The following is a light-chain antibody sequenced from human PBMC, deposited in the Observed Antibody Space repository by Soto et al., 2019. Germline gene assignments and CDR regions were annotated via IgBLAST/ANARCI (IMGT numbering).Light chain of an antibody. V-gene: IGKV1-5*03. CDR2: KAS. Sequence: DIQMTQSPSSLSASVGDRVTITCQASQDISNFLNWYQQKPGKAPKLLIYKASTLKSGVPSRFSVSGSGTEFTLTISSLQPDDFATYYCQHYNSYSEAFGQGTKVDIK. CDR3: QHYNSYSEA. CDR1: QDISNF. J-gene: IGKJ1*01.